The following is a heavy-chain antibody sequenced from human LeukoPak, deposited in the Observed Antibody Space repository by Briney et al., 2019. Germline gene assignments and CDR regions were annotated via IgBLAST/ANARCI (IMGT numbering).Heavy chain of an antibody. J-gene: IGHJ4*02. CDR1: GFTFSSYG. V-gene: IGHV3-30*02. D-gene: IGHD3-10*01. Sequence: PGGSLRLSCGASGFTFSSYGMRWVRQAPGKGLEWVAFIRYDGNNKYYADSVKGRFTISRDNSKNTLYLQMNSLRAEDTAVYYCAKDWGYYYGSGSYYNGELFDYWGQGTLVTVSS. CDR3: AKDWGYYYGSGSYYNGELFDY. CDR2: IRYDGNNK.